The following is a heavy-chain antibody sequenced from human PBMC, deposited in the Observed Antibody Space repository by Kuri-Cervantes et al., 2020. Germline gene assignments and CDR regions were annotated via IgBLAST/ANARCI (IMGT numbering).Heavy chain of an antibody. CDR3: AKQVYYGSGSYSHYYGMDV. Sequence: SLKISCAASGFTFDDYAMHWVRQAPGKGLEWVSGISWNSGSIGYADSVKGRFTISRDNAKNSLYMQMNSLRAEDTAVYYCAKQVYYGSGSYSHYYGMDVWGQGTTVTVSS. CDR1: GFTFDDYA. CDR2: ISWNSGSI. J-gene: IGHJ6*02. D-gene: IGHD3-10*01. V-gene: IGHV3-9*01.